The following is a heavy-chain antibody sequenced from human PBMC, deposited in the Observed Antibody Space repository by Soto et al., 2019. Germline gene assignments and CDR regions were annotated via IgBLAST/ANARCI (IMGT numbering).Heavy chain of an antibody. D-gene: IGHD3-10*01. V-gene: IGHV1-8*01. CDR1: GYTFTSYD. CDR3: ARALITMVRGVISGAFDI. J-gene: IGHJ3*02. CDR2: MNPNSGNT. Sequence: QVQLVQSGAEVKKPGAAVKVSCKASGYTFTSYDINWVRQATGQGLEWMGWMNPNSGNTGYAQKFQGRVTMSRNTSISTAYMELSSLRSGDTAVYYCARALITMVRGVISGAFDIWGQGTLVTVSS.